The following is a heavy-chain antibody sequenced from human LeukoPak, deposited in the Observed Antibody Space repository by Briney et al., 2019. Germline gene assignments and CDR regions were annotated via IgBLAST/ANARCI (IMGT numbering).Heavy chain of an antibody. CDR3: AKEARSSGWYRGPDAFDI. D-gene: IGHD6-19*01. V-gene: IGHV3-23*01. Sequence: GGSLRLSCAASGFTFSSYAMSWVRQAPGKGLEWVSAISGSGGSTYYADSVKGRFTISRDNSKNTLYLQMNSLRAEDTAVYYCAKEARSSGWYRGPDAFDIWGQGTMVTVSS. J-gene: IGHJ3*02. CDR1: GFTFSSYA. CDR2: ISGSGGST.